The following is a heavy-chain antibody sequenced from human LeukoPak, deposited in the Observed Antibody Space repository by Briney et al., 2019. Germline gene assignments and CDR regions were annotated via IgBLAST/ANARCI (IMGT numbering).Heavy chain of an antibody. Sequence: GGSLRLSCAASGFTFSSYWMHWVRQAPGKGLVWVSRINSDGSSTSYADSVKGRFTISRDNSKNTIYLQMYSLRGEDTAVYYCAKDPYSSGTACFDSWGQGTLVTVSS. D-gene: IGHD6-19*01. CDR3: AKDPYSSGTACFDS. CDR2: INSDGSST. V-gene: IGHV3-74*01. CDR1: GFTFSSYW. J-gene: IGHJ4*02.